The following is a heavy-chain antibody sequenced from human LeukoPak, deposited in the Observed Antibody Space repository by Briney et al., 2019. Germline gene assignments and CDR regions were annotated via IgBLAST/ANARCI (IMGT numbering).Heavy chain of an antibody. CDR1: GASISSYY. CDR2: IYYIGTT. J-gene: IGHJ4*02. V-gene: IGHV4-59*01. D-gene: IGHD6-13*01. Sequence: SETLSLTCTVSGASISSYYWTWIRQPPGKGLEWVGYIYYIGTTNYNPSLKSRVTISVDTSKNQFSLKLSSVIAADTAVYYCARDRGSSWYDYWGQGTLVTVSS. CDR3: ARDRGSSWYDY.